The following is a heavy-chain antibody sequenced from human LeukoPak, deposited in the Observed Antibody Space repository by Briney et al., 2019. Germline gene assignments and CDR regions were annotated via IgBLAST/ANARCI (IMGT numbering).Heavy chain of an antibody. CDR2: ISWNSGSI. D-gene: IGHD3-22*01. CDR3: AKDIYYYDSSGYLQVNAFDI. Sequence: GRSLRLSCAASGFTFDDYAMHWVRQAPGKGLEWVSGISWNSGSIGYADSVKGRFTISRDNAKNSLYLQMNSLRAEDTALYYCAKDIYYYDSSGYLQVNAFDIWGQGTMVTVSS. V-gene: IGHV3-9*01. CDR1: GFTFDDYA. J-gene: IGHJ3*02.